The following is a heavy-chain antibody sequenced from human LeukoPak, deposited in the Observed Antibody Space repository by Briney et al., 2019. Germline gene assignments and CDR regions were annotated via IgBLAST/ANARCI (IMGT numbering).Heavy chain of an antibody. V-gene: IGHV3-23*01. CDR3: ADSSSLDGYVLFQSY. Sequence: GGSLRLSCAASGFTFSNYVMSWVRQAPGKGLEWVSVISGSGDRTYYADSVKGRFTISRDNSKSTLYLQMNSLRAEDTAVYYCADSSSLDGYVLFQSYWGQGTLVTVSS. CDR2: ISGSGDRT. CDR1: GFTFSNYV. D-gene: IGHD3-16*01. J-gene: IGHJ4*02.